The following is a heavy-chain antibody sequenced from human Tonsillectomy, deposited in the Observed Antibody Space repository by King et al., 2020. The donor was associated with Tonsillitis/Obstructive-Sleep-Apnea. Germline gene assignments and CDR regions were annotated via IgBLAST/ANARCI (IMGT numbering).Heavy chain of an antibody. CDR3: ARQRARYFDWLFSTH. CDR2: IYYSGST. Sequence: LQLQESGPGLVKPSETLSLTCTVSGGSISSSSYYWGWIRQPPGKGLEWIGSIYYSGSTYYHPSLKSRVTISVDTSKNQFSLKLSSVTAADTAVYYCARQRARYFDWLFSTHWGQGTLVTVSS. V-gene: IGHV4-39*01. CDR1: GGSISSSSYY. J-gene: IGHJ4*02. D-gene: IGHD3-9*01.